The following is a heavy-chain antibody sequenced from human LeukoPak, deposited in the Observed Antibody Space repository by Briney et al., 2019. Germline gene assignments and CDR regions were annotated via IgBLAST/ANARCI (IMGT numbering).Heavy chain of an antibody. CDR1: GGSISSSSYY. CDR2: IYYSGST. J-gene: IGHJ4*02. Sequence: SETLSLTCTVSGGSISSSSYYWGWIRQPPGKGLGWIGSIYYSGSTYYNPSLKSRVTISVDTSKNQFSLKLSSVTAADTAMYYCARDLLVGGSGYHYWGQGTLVTVSS. D-gene: IGHD3-22*01. V-gene: IGHV4-39*02. CDR3: ARDLLVGGSGYHY.